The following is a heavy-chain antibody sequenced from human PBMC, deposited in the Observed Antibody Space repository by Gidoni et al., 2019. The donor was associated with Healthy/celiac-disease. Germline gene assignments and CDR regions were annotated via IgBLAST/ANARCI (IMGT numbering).Heavy chain of an antibody. J-gene: IGHJ6*02. Sequence: QVQLQESGPGLVKPSETLSLTCTVSGGSISSYYWRWIRQPPGKGLEWIGYIYYSGSTNYNPSLKSRVTISVDTSKNQFSLKLSSVTAADTAVYYCARLRYYGSGSYYRYYGMDVWGQGTTVTVSS. V-gene: IGHV4-59*08. D-gene: IGHD3-10*01. CDR1: GGSISSYY. CDR2: IYYSGST. CDR3: ARLRYYGSGSYYRYYGMDV.